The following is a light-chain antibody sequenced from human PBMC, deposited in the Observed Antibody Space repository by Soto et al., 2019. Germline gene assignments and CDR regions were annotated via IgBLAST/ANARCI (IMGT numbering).Light chain of an antibody. J-gene: IGLJ3*02. Sequence: QAVVTQPPSVTGAPGQRVTISFTWNNSNIGTGYGIYWYQQFPGTAPRLLIYGDNNRPSGVPDRFSGSKSGTSASLAITGLQAEDEAEYYCQSYDTSPFDLMFGGGTKVTVL. CDR3: QSYDTSPFDLM. CDR1: NSNIGTGYG. V-gene: IGLV1-40*01. CDR2: GDN.